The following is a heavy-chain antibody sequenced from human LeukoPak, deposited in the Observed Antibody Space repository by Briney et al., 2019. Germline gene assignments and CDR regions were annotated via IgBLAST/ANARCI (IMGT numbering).Heavy chain of an antibody. CDR1: GFTFSSYA. CDR3: AKANGYYDSSIEYFQH. CDR2: ISGSGGST. D-gene: IGHD3-22*01. J-gene: IGHJ1*01. V-gene: IGHV3-23*01. Sequence: HPGGSLRLSCAASGFTFSSYAMSWVRQAPGKGLEWVSAISGSGGSTYYADSVKGRFTISRDNSKNTLYLQMNSLRAEDTAVYYCAKANGYYDSSIEYFQHWGQGTLVTVSS.